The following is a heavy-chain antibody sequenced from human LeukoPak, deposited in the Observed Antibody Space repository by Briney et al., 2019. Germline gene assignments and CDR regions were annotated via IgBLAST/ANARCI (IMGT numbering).Heavy chain of an antibody. J-gene: IGHJ4*02. V-gene: IGHV4-34*01. CDR2: INHSGST. D-gene: IGHD3-10*01. Sequence: SGTLSLTCAVYGGSFSGYYWSWIRQPPGKGLEWIGEINHSGSTNYNPSLKSRVTISVDTSKNQFSLKLSSVTAADTAVYYCARALVGSGSYYERALGYWGQGTLVTVSS. CDR1: GGSFSGYY. CDR3: ARALVGSGSYYERALGY.